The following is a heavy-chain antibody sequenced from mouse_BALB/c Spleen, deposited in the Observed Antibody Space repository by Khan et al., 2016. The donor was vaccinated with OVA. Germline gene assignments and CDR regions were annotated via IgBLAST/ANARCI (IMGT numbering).Heavy chain of an antibody. CDR2: ISSAGTFT. CDR3: ERHWVRIMYY. Sequence: EVELVESGGDLVKPGGSLKLSCAASGFTFSTYGMSWFRQTPDKRLEWVATISSAGTFTYYPDTVKGRFTISSDKSKNTLYLQVNSLESENTAMYYCERHWVRIMYYGGQGTSLTVSS. V-gene: IGHV5-6*01. D-gene: IGHD2-1*01. CDR1: GFTFSTYG. J-gene: IGHJ4*01.